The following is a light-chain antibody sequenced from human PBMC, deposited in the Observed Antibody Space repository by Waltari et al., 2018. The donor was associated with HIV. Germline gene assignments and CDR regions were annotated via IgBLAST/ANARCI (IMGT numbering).Light chain of an antibody. CDR2: GVS. CDR3: MSYISSATPE. J-gene: IGLJ3*02. CDR1: SRALDTFKF. V-gene: IGLV2-14*01. Sequence: QSALTQPASVSGSPGPSLTISCTGTSRALDTFKFVSWYQHHPGKAPKVIIYGVSNRPSGVSYRFSGSKSGHTASLTISGLQAEDEADYFCMSYISSATPEFGGGTKLTVL.